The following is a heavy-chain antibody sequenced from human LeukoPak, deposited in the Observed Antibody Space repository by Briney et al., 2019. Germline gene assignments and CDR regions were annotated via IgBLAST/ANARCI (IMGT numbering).Heavy chain of an antibody. CDR2: ISYDGSSK. CDR1: GFSFSNYA. CDR3: TREDGSGWRLPEN. V-gene: IGHV3-30-3*01. J-gene: IGHJ4*02. Sequence: GTSLRLSCAASGFSFSNYAMDWVRQAPGKGLEWVAVISYDGSSKYYADSVRGRFTISRDNSKNTLYLQMNSLRAEDTAVYYCTREDGSGWRLPENWGQGTLVTVSS. D-gene: IGHD6-19*01.